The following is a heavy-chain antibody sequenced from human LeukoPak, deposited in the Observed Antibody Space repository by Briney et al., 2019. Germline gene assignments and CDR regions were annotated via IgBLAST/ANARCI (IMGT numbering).Heavy chain of an antibody. CDR3: ARASDFYNSRWDTPNVYFDS. CDR1: GGSISSGRYY. CDR2: IYISGST. D-gene: IGHD6-13*01. V-gene: IGHV4-61*02. Sequence: PSETLSLTCTVSGGSISSGRYYWSWLRQPAGKGPEWIGRIYISGSTNYNPSFRSRVTISVDTSKNQFSMILSSVTAADTAVYYCARASDFYNSRWDTPNVYFDSWGQGTQVTVSS. J-gene: IGHJ4*02.